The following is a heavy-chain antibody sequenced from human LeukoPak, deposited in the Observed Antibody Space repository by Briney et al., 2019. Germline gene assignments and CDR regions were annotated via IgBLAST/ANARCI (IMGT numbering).Heavy chain of an antibody. CDR2: IKQDGSET. Sequence: GGSLRLSCAASGFTFRYFWMSWVRQTPGKGLEWVAKIKQDGSETFYVDSVKGRFTISRDNAKNSMYLQMNSLRVEDTAVYFCARRGVRGQNPYYFDYWGQGILVTVSS. D-gene: IGHD3-10*01. CDR3: ARRGVRGQNPYYFDY. V-gene: IGHV3-7*01. J-gene: IGHJ4*02. CDR1: GFTFRYFW.